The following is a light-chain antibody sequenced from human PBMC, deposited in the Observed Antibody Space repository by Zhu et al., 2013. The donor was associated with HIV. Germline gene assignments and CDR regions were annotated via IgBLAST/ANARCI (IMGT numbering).Light chain of an antibody. Sequence: EIVLTQSPVTLSLSPGDRATLSCRASQSVSSFYFSWYQQKPGQAPRLLIYGTSFRATGIPDRFSGSGSGTDFSLTISRLEPEDFAVYYCQQYGRSPHSFGQGTKLEIK. J-gene: IGKJ2*03. CDR2: GTS. V-gene: IGKV3-20*01. CDR3: QQYGRSPHS. CDR1: QSVSSFY.